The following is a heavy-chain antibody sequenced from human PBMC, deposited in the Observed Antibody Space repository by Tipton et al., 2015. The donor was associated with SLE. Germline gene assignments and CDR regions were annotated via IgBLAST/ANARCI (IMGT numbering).Heavy chain of an antibody. V-gene: IGHV4-59*01. CDR1: GGSFSGYY. J-gene: IGHJ4*02. CDR3: ARDRLGGPFDY. CDR2: IYDSGST. Sequence: LRLSCNVSGGSFSGYYWKWIRQPPGKGLEWIGYIYDSGSTNFNPSLKSRVIISEDTSKNQFSLKLRSVTAADSAIYYCARDRLGGPFDYWGRGTLVTVSS. D-gene: IGHD1-26*01.